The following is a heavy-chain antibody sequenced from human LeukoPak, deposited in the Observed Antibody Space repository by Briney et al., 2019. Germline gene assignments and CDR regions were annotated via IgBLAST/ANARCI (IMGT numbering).Heavy chain of an antibody. Sequence: SETLSLTCTVSGGSLSSSSNHWGWVPQPPGKGLEWVGSMYYSGSYNPSLESRVTISVDTSKNEFSRKLGSVTAADTAVYYCARYIVASMREQWGQGALVTVSS. D-gene: IGHD5-12*01. CDR2: MYYSG. J-gene: IGHJ4*02. CDR1: GGSLSSSSNH. V-gene: IGHV4-39*01. CDR3: ARYIVASMREQ.